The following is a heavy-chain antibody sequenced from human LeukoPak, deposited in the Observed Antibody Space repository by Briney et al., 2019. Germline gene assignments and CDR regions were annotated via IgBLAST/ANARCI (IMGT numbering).Heavy chain of an antibody. V-gene: IGHV4-59*08. Sequence: SETLSLTCTVSGGSISGYYWSWIRQPPGKGLEWIVYIYYNGSTNYNPSLKSRVTISVDTSKNQFSLKLSSVTAADTAVYYCARSDGWSRGRFDYWGKGTLVTVSS. CDR3: ARSDGWSRGRFDY. CDR1: GGSISGYY. D-gene: IGHD6-19*01. J-gene: IGHJ4*02. CDR2: IYYNGST.